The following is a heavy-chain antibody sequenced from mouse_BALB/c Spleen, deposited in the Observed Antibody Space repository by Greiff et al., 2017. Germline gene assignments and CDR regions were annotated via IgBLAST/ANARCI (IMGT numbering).Heavy chain of an antibody. Sequence: EVKLVESGGGLVKLGGSLKLSCAASGFTFSSYYMSWVRQTPEKRLELVAAINSNGGSTYYPDTVKGRFTISRDNAKNTLYLQMSSLKSEDTALYYCARHYGNYWYFDVWGAGTTVTVSS. CDR1: GFTFSSYY. D-gene: IGHD2-1*01. J-gene: IGHJ1*01. CDR2: INSNGGST. CDR3: ARHYGNYWYFDV. V-gene: IGHV5-6-2*01.